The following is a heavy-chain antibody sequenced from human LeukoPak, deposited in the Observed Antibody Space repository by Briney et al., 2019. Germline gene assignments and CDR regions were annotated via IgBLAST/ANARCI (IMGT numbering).Heavy chain of an antibody. D-gene: IGHD6-19*01. CDR2: IFYSGST. Sequence: SETLSLTCTVSGGSMSDYYWSWIRQPPGKGLEWIGYIFYSGSTNHNPSLKSRVTISVDTSKNQFSLKLSSVTAADTAVYYCARARGWTLYFQHWGQGTLVTVSS. CDR3: ARARGWTLYFQH. V-gene: IGHV4-59*12. CDR1: GGSMSDYY. J-gene: IGHJ1*01.